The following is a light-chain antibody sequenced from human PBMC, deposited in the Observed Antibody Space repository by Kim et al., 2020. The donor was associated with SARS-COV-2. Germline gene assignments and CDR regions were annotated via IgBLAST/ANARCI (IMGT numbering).Light chain of an antibody. V-gene: IGLV3-19*01. CDR1: SLRSYY. CDR3: NSRDSNDNVV. CDR2: GKN. J-gene: IGLJ2*01. Sequence: VSVRQTFRITCQGDSLRSYYATWYQQKPGQAPIVVIYGKNNRPSGIPDRFSGSSSGNTASLTITGTQAGDEADYYCNSRDSNDNVVFGGGTQLTVL.